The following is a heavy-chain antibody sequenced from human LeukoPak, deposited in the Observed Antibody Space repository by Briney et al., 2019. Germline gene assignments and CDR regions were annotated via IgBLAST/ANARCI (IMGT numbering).Heavy chain of an antibody. V-gene: IGHV4-61*02. J-gene: IGHJ3*02. CDR2: IYTSGST. CDR3: ATGGTIFGVVIPFDI. D-gene: IGHD3-3*01. Sequence: SETLSLTCTVSGGSISSGSYYWSWTRQPAGKGLEWIGRIYTSGSTNYNPSLKSRVTISVDTSKNQFSLKLSSVTAADTAVYYCATGGTIFGVVIPFDIWGQGTMVTVSS. CDR1: GGSISSGSYY.